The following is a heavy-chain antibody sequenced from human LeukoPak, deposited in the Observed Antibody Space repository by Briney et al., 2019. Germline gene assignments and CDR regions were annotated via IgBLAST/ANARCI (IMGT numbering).Heavy chain of an antibody. CDR1: GGTFSSYA. Sequence: ASVKVSCKASGGTFSSYAISWVRQAPGQGLEWMGGIIPIFGTANYAQKFQGRVTITADESTSTAYMELSSLRSEDTAVYYCARAGNNHYYHSNYFDYWGQGTLVTVSS. CDR2: IIPIFGTA. D-gene: IGHD3-22*01. CDR3: ARAGNNHYYHSNYFDY. J-gene: IGHJ4*02. V-gene: IGHV1-69*13.